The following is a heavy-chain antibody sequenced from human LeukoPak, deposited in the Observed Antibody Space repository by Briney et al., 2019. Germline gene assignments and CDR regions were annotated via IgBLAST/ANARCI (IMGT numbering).Heavy chain of an antibody. CDR1: GFTFSNYG. CDR2: VSFDGSSE. V-gene: IGHV3-30*18. D-gene: IGHD3-10*01. J-gene: IGHJ5*02. Sequence: GGSLRLSCVASGFTFSNYGMHWVRQAPGKGLEWVAVVSFDGSSEDYAGSVKGRFTISRDSPKNTLYLLMNSLRTEDTAVYYCAKEGYYGSGSFPDHWGQGTLVTVSS. CDR3: AKEGYYGSGSFPDH.